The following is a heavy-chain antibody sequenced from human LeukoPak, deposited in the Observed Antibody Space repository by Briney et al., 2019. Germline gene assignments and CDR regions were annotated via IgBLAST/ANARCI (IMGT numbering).Heavy chain of an antibody. CDR1: GGSFSGYY. CDR2: INHSGST. D-gene: IGHD5-12*01. V-gene: IGHV4-34*01. CDR3: ARQWVDSGYDI. Sequence: SETLSLTCAVYGGSFSGYYWSWIRQPPGKGLEWIGEINHSGSTNYNPSLKSRVTISVDTSKNQFSLKLSSVTAADTAVYYCARQWVDSGYDIWGQGTLVTVSS. J-gene: IGHJ4*02.